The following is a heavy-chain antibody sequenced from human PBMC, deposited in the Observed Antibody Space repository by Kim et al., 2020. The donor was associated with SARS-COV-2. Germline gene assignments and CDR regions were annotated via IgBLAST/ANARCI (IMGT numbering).Heavy chain of an antibody. CDR2: INSDGSST. D-gene: IGHD5-18*01. CDR1: GFTFSSYW. CDR3: ARDLRTGPIQLWSYYYYFGLAV. V-gene: IGHV3-74*01. J-gene: IGHJ6*02. Sequence: GGSLRLSCAASGFTFSSYWMHWFRQAPGKGLVWVSRINSDGSSTSYADSVKGRFTISRDNAKNTLYLQMNSLRAEDTAVYYCARDLRTGPIQLWSYYYYFGLAVWGQGPPVTVSS.